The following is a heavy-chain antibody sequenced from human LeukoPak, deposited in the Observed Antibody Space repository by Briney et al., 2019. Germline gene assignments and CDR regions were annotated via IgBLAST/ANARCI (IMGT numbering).Heavy chain of an antibody. J-gene: IGHJ1*01. CDR2: IYYSGST. D-gene: IGHD3-3*01. CDR3: AGQSPDYDFWSGYYTLEYFQH. CDR1: GGSFSGYY. V-gene: IGHV4-59*01. Sequence: SETLPLTCAVYGGSFSGYYWSWIRQPPGKGLEWIGYIYYSGSTNYNPSLKSRVTISVDTSKNQFSLKLSSVTAADTAVYYCAGQSPDYDFWSGYYTLEYFQHWGQGTLVTVSS.